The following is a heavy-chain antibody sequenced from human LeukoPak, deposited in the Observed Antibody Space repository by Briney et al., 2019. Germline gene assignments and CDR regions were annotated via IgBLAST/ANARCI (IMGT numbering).Heavy chain of an antibody. CDR2: ISGTGLTT. CDR1: GFSFSSYA. D-gene: IGHD3-16*01. J-gene: IGHJ4*02. Sequence: GGSLRLSCAASGFSFSSYAMYWVRQAPGRGLEWLPTISGTGLTTHYADSVKGRFTISRDNSKNTLDLQMNSLRAGDTALYYCAGGGYVLGDYRIIDYWGRGTLVTVSS. V-gene: IGHV3-23*01. CDR3: AGGGYVLGDYRIIDY.